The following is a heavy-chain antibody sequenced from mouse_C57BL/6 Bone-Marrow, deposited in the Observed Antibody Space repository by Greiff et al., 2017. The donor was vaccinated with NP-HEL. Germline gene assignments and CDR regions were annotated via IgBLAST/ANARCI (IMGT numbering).Heavy chain of an antibody. D-gene: IGHD2-10*01. CDR1: GFTFSSYT. J-gene: IGHJ4*01. CDR3: ARHAYYGGYYYAMDY. V-gene: IGHV5-9*01. Sequence: EVMLVESGGGLVKPGGSLKLSCAASGFTFSSYTMSWVRQTPEKRLEWVATISGGGGNTYYPDSVKGRFTISRDNAKNTLYLQMSSLKSEETALYYGARHAYYGGYYYAMDYWGQGTSVTVSS. CDR2: ISGGGGNT.